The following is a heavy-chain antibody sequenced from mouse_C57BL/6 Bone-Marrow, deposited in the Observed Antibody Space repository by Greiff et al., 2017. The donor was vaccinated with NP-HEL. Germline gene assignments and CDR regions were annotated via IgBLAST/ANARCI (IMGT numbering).Heavy chain of an antibody. Sequence: VQLVESGAELVRPGASVTLSCKASGYTFTDYEMHWVKQTPVHGLEWIGAIDPETGGTAYNQKFKGKAILTADKSSSTAYMELRSLTSEDSAVYYCTRHLCGSSYPWYFDVWGTGTTVTVSS. CDR3: TRHLCGSSYPWYFDV. V-gene: IGHV1-15*01. D-gene: IGHD1-1*01. CDR2: IDPETGGT. J-gene: IGHJ1*03. CDR1: GYTFTDYE.